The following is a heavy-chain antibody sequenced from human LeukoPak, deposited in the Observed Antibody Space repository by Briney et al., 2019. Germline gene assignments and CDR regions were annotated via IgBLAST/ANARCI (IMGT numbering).Heavy chain of an antibody. D-gene: IGHD4-11*01. CDR2: IYSSGST. CDR1: GGSISSDNHY. J-gene: IGHJ4*02. V-gene: IGHV4-61*02. Sequence: SQTLSLTCTVSGGSISSDNHYWSWIRPPAGKGLEWIGRIYSSGSTNYNPSLKSRVTISVDTSKNQFSLKLRSVTAADTAVYYCARVRYSNYVSFDYWGQGTPVTVSS. CDR3: ARVRYSNYVSFDY.